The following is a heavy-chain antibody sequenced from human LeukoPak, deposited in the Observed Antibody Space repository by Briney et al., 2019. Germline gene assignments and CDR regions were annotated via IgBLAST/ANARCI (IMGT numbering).Heavy chain of an antibody. Sequence: SETLSLTCTVSGGSISSGDYYWGWVRQPPGKGLEWLGYIYYSGSTYYNPSLKTRVTISVDTSKNQFSLKLISVTAADTAVYYCARADWGTGYYYYYMDVWGKGTTVTVSS. CDR2: IYYSGST. D-gene: IGHD3-16*01. J-gene: IGHJ6*03. CDR3: ARADWGTGYYYYYMDV. CDR1: GGSISSGDYY. V-gene: IGHV4-30-4*08.